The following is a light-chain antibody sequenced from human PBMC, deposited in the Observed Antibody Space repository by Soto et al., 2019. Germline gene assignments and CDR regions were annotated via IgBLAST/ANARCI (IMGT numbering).Light chain of an antibody. Sequence: EIVLTQSPATLSLSPGERATLPCRASQSLTSRYLAWYRQKPGQAPRLLIYGTSSRATGIPDRFSGSGSGTDFTLTISSLEPEDFAVYYCQQYHSSPRTFGQGTKGDIK. J-gene: IGKJ1*01. V-gene: IGKV3-20*01. CDR2: GTS. CDR3: QQYHSSPRT. CDR1: QSLTSRY.